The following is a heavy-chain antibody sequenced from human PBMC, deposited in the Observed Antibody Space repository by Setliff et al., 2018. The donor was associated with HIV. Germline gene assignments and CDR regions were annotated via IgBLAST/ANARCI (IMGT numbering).Heavy chain of an antibody. V-gene: IGHV3-30*02. Sequence: PGGSLRLSCAASGFTFSHYGMHWVRQAPGKGLEWVAFIRYDGSNKYYADSVKGRFTISRDNSKNTLYLQMNSLRAEDTAVYYCAKGRHLPYYFDYWGQGTLVTVSS. J-gene: IGHJ4*02. CDR1: GFTFSHYG. CDR2: IRYDGSNK. CDR3: AKGRHLPYYFDY.